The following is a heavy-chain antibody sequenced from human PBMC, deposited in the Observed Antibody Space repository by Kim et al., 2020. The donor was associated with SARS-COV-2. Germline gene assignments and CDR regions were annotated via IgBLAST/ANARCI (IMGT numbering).Heavy chain of an antibody. CDR3: AKDRLRYCSSTSCYLGQLDD. CDR1: GFTFSSYA. CDR2: IYSGGSST. Sequence: GGSLRLSCAASGFTFSSYAMSWVRQAPGKGLEWVSVIYSGGSSTYYADSVKGRFTISRDNSKNTLYLQMNSLRAEDTAVYYCAKDRLRYCSSTSCYLGQLDDWGTGTTVTVSS. J-gene: IGHJ6*04. V-gene: IGHV3-23*03. D-gene: IGHD2-2*01.